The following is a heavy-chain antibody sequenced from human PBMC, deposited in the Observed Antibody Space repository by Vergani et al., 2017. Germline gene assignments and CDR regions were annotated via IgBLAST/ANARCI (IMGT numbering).Heavy chain of an antibody. CDR3: ARGVVGYSSSWDWFDP. CDR1: GYTLTELS. Sequence: QVQLVQSGAEVKKPGASVKVSCKVSGYTLTELSMHWVRQAPGKGLEWMGGFDPEDGETIYAQKFQGRVTMTRDTSTSTVYMELSSLRSEDTAVYYCARGVVGYSSSWDWFDPWGQGTLVTVSS. V-gene: IGHV1-24*01. CDR2: FDPEDGET. D-gene: IGHD6-13*01. J-gene: IGHJ5*02.